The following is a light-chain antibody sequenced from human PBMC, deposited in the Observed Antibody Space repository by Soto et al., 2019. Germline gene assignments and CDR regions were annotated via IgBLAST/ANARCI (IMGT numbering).Light chain of an antibody. V-gene: IGKV3-15*01. Sequence: IVLMQSPDTLSLSPGERATLSCRASQSVSSSYLAWYQQKPGQAPRLLIYGASTRATGIPARFSGSGSGTEFTLTINSLQSEDFAVYYCQQYNNWPPLTFGGGTKVDIK. CDR3: QQYNNWPPLT. CDR2: GAS. CDR1: QSVSSSY. J-gene: IGKJ4*01.